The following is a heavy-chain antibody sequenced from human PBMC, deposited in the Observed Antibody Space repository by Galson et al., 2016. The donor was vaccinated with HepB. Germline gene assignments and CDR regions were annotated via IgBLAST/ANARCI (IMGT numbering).Heavy chain of an antibody. D-gene: IGHD4-23*01. CDR3: AQERWSYGNTWYEVFGH. Sequence: SLRLSCAASGFTLTTYAMHWVRQAPGKGLAWVAVISDDGSTTYYADSVKGRFTISRETSKNTPYPQLNSLTAAETAVYFCAQERWSYGNTWYEVFGHWGQGSLVTVSS. CDR1: GFTLTTYA. J-gene: IGHJ4*02. V-gene: IGHV3-30*04. CDR2: ISDDGSTT.